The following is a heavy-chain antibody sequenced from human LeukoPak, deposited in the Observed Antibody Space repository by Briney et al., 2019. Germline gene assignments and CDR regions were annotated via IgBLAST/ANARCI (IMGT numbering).Heavy chain of an antibody. CDR1: GFTFSNYG. J-gene: IGHJ4*02. CDR2: IRYDERNK. V-gene: IGHV3-30*02. D-gene: IGHD6-6*01. CDR3: ARGSPDSSSSVDFDY. Sequence: GGSLRLSCAASGFTFSNYGIHWVRQAPGKGLEWVTFIRYDERNKFYADSVKGRFTISRDNAKNTLYLQMSSLRVEDTAVYYCARGSPDSSSSVDFDYWGQGTLVTVSS.